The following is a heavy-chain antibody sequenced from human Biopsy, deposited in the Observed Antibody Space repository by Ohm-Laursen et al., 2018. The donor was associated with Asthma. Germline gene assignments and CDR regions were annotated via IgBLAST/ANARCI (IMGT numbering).Heavy chain of an antibody. V-gene: IGHV1-69*06. CDR3: ARGYSGSDRIVYYYSGLEV. D-gene: IGHD5-12*01. J-gene: IGHJ6*01. CDR1: GGTFGNYA. Sequence: SVKVSCKASGGTFGNYAISWVRQAPGLGLEWMGGISPVFGSTNIAQKFQGRVTISADIFTKTAYLEVSSLRSDDTAVYYCARGYSGSDRIVYYYSGLEVWGKGPRSPSLQ. CDR2: ISPVFGST.